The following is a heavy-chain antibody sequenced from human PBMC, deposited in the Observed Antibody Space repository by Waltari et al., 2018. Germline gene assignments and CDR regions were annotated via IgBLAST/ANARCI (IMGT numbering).Heavy chain of an antibody. D-gene: IGHD3-3*01. J-gene: IGHJ4*02. CDR3: AHSTIFGVVITDFDY. CDR2: IYWNDDK. CDR1: GFSLSTSGVG. Sequence: QITLKESGPTLVKPTQTLTLTCTFSGFSLSTSGVGVGWIRQPPGKALEWLALIYWNDDKRYSPSLKSRLTITKDTSKNQVVLTMTNMDPVDTATYYCAHSTIFGVVITDFDYWGQGTLVTVSS. V-gene: IGHV2-5*01.